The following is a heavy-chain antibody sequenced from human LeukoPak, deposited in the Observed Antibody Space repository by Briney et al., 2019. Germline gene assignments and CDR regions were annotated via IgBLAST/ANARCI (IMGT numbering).Heavy chain of an antibody. CDR2: ISWDGGST. D-gene: IGHD6-13*01. V-gene: IGHV3-43D*03. CDR1: GFTFDDYA. CDR3: AKDGGGQQLAKNYYYYHYMDV. J-gene: IGHJ6*03. Sequence: GGSLRLSCAASGFTFDDYAMHWVRQAPGKGLEWVSLISWDGGSTYYADSVKGRFTISRDNSKNSLYLQMNSLRAEDTALYYCAKDGGGQQLAKNYYYYHYMDVWGKGTTVTVSS.